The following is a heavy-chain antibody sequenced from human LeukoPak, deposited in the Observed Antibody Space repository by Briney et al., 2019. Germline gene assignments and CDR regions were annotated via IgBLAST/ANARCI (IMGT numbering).Heavy chain of an antibody. CDR3: ARDDYSNYLDY. V-gene: IGHV4-4*07. CDR2: IYTSGST. D-gene: IGHD4-11*01. J-gene: IGHJ4*02. Sequence: PSETLSLTCTVSGGSISSYYSSWLRQPAGKGLEWIGRIYTSGSTNYNPSLKSRVTMSVDKSKNQFSLKLSSVTAADTAVYYCARDDYSNYLDYWGQGTLVTVSS. CDR1: GGSISSYY.